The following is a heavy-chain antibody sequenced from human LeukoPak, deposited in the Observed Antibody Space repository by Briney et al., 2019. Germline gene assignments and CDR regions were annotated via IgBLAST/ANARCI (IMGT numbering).Heavy chain of an antibody. D-gene: IGHD3-22*01. CDR2: IYYTGST. CDR1: GGSISSYY. Sequence: SETLSLTCTVSGGSISSYYWSWIRQPPGKGLEWIGYIYYTGSTNYNPSLKSRVTISVDTSKNQFSLKLSSVTAADTAVYYCARTPRYYDSSGTPLHFDYWGQGTLVTVSS. V-gene: IGHV4-59*01. J-gene: IGHJ4*02. CDR3: ARTPRYYDSSGTPLHFDY.